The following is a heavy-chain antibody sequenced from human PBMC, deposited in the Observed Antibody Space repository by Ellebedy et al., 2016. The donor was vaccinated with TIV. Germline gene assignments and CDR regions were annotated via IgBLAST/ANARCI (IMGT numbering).Heavy chain of an antibody. J-gene: IGHJ3*02. D-gene: IGHD5-24*01. Sequence: GESLKISCVASGFTFSPYAMAWVRQAPGKGLEWVSGIVGSGAQKYADSVKGRFTISRDNSKNTIYLQMNSLRAEDTATYYCAKDLVAGDGRWVFDIWGQGTLVTVSS. CDR3: AKDLVAGDGRWVFDI. CDR1: GFTFSPYA. CDR2: IVGSGA. V-gene: IGHV3-23*01.